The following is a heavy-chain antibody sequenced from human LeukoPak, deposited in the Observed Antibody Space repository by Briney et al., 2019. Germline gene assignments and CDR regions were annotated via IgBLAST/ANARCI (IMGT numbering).Heavy chain of an antibody. Sequence: SQTLSLTCTVSGGSISSSSYYWGWIRPPPRKRLAWIGSIYYSGSTYYNPSLKSRVTISVHTSKNPFSLKLSSVTAADTAVYYCASLGYDILTGYCWGQGTLVTVSS. D-gene: IGHD3-9*01. CDR3: ASLGYDILTGYC. V-gene: IGHV4-39*01. CDR2: IYYSGST. J-gene: IGHJ4*02. CDR1: GGSISSSSYY.